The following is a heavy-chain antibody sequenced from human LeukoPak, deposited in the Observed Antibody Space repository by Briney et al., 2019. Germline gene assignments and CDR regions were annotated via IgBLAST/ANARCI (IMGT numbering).Heavy chain of an antibody. CDR2: INPNSGGT. J-gene: IGHJ4*02. V-gene: IGHV1-2*02. Sequence: GASVKVSCKASGYTFTGYYMHWVRQAPGQGLEWMGWINPNSGGTNYAQKFQGRVTMTRDTSISTAYMELSRLRSDDTAVYYCARVRTRGYSDYDAFDYWGQGTLVTVSS. CDR1: GYTFTGYY. CDR3: ARVRTRGYSDYDAFDY. D-gene: IGHD5-12*01.